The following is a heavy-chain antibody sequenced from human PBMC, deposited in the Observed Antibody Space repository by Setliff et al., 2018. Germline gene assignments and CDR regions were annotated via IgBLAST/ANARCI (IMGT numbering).Heavy chain of an antibody. CDR1: GATFSSHG. D-gene: IGHD5-18*01. CDR2: TIPLFGTT. J-gene: IGHJ6*03. V-gene: IGHV1-69*05. CDR3: AREGVDTRSSTDYRYYMDV. Sequence: GASVKVSCKASGATFSSHGIGWVRQAPGQGLEWMGGTIPLFGTTDYAQKFHGRVTIITDESTSTAYMELSSLTSDDTAVYYCAREGVDTRSSTDYRYYMDVWGQGTTVTVSS.